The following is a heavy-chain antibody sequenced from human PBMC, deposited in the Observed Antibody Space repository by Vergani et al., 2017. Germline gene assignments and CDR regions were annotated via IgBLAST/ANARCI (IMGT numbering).Heavy chain of an antibody. CDR1: GGSISSSNW. Sequence: QVQLQESGPGLVKPSGTLSLTFPVSGGSISSSNWWSWVRQPPGKGLEWIGEIYHSGSTNYNPSLKSRFTTSVAKFKNQFSLKLSYVTAADTAVYYCARIHCSSTSCCRLGGAFDIWGQGTMVTVSS. D-gene: IGHD2-2*01. CDR2: IYHSGST. V-gene: IGHV4-4*02. CDR3: ARIHCSSTSCCRLGGAFDI. J-gene: IGHJ3*02.